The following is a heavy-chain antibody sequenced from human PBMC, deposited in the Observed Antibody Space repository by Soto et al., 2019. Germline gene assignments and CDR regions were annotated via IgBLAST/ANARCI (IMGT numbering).Heavy chain of an antibody. J-gene: IGHJ4*02. Sequence: QVQLVESGGGVVQPWRSLRLSCAASGFTFSSYGMHWVRQAPGKGLEWVAVISYDGSNKYYADSVNGRFTISRDNSKNSLYLQMNSLRAEDTAVYYGANLGGSSSGWTDFDYWVQGTLDTVSS. V-gene: IGHV3-30*18. CDR2: ISYDGSNK. D-gene: IGHD6-19*01. CDR1: GFTFSSYG. CDR3: ANLGGSSSGWTDFDY.